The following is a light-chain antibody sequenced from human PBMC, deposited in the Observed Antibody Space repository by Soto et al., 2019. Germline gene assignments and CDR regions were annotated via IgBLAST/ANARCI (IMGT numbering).Light chain of an antibody. J-gene: IGLJ3*02. V-gene: IGLV1-44*01. CDR2: SNN. CDR3: AAWDDSLNGRGV. CDR1: SSSIGSNT. Sequence: QSVLTQRPSASGTPGQRVTVSCSGSSSSIGSNTVNWYQQLPGTAPKLLIYSNNQRPSGVPDRFSGSRSGTSASLAISGLQSGDEGAYYCAAWDDSLNGRGVFGGGTKVTVL.